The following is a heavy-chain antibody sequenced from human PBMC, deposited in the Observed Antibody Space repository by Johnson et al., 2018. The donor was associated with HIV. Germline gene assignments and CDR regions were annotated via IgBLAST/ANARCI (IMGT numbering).Heavy chain of an antibody. CDR1: GFTFSSYG. D-gene: IGHD6-6*01. V-gene: IGHV3-30*02. CDR3: AKGRARTAARQPRGDAFDI. CDR2: IRYDGSNK. Sequence: QLVESGGDLVQPGGSLRLSCAASGFTFSSYGMHWVRQAPGKGLEWVAFIRYDGSNKYYADSVKGRFTISRDNSKNTLYLQMNSLRAEDTAVYYCAKGRARTAARQPRGDAFDIWGQGTMVTVSS. J-gene: IGHJ3*02.